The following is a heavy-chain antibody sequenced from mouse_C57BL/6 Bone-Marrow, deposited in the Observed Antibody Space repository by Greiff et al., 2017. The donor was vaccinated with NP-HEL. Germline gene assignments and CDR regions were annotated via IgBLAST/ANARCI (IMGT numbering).Heavy chain of an antibody. J-gene: IGHJ2*01. CDR1: GFTFSSYG. CDR3: ARHGSWGNYSLFDY. CDR2: ISSGGSYT. D-gene: IGHD2-1*01. V-gene: IGHV5-6*01. Sequence: EVQLVESGGDLVKPGGSLKLSCAASGFTFSSYGMSWVRQTPDKRLEWVATISSGGSYTYYPDSVKGRFTISRDNAKNTLYLQMSSLKSEDTAMYYCARHGSWGNYSLFDYWGQGTTLTVSS.